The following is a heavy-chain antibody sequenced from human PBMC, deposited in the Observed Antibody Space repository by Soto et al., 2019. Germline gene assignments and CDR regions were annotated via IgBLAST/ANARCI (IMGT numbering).Heavy chain of an antibody. CDR3: AREGGREYSSGWYGDAFDI. Sequence: GESLKISCAASGFTFSSYWMHWVRQAPGKGLVWVSRINSDGSSTSYADSVKGRFTISRDNAKNTLYLQMNSLRAEDTAVYYCAREGGREYSSGWYGDAFDIWGQGTMVTVSS. J-gene: IGHJ3*02. CDR2: INSDGSST. CDR1: GFTFSSYW. V-gene: IGHV3-74*01. D-gene: IGHD6-19*01.